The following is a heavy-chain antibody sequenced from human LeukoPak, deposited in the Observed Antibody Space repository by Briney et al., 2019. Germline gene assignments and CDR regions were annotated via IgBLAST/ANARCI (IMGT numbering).Heavy chain of an antibody. V-gene: IGHV4-38-2*02. J-gene: IGHJ5*02. CDR2: IYHSGST. CDR1: GYSISSGYY. CDR3: ARVWSYYDFWSGHGGHYNWFDP. D-gene: IGHD3-3*01. Sequence: SETLSLTCTVSGYSISSGYYWGWIRQPPGKGLEWIGSIYHSGSTYYNPSLKSRVTISVDTSKNQFSLKLSSVTAADTAVYYCARVWSYYDFWSGHGGHYNWFDPWGQGTLVTVSS.